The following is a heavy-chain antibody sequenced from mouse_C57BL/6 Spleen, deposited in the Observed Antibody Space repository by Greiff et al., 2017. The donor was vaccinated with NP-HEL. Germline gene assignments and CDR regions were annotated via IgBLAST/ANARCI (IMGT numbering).Heavy chain of an antibody. Sequence: QVQLQQPGTELVKPGASVKLSCKASAYTFTSYWMHWVKQRPGQGLEWIGNINPSNGGTNYNAKFKSKATLTVDKSSSTAYMQLSSLTSEDSAVYYCARRGSSLYYAMDYWGQGTSVTVSS. D-gene: IGHD1-1*01. J-gene: IGHJ4*01. CDR3: ARRGSSLYYAMDY. CDR2: INPSNGGT. CDR1: AYTFTSYW. V-gene: IGHV1-53*01.